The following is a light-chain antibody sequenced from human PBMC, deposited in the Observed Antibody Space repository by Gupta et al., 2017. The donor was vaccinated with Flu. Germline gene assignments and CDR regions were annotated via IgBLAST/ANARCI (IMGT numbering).Light chain of an antibody. V-gene: IGLV1-40*01. CDR3: QSFDSALNVRV. J-gene: IGLJ2*01. CDR2: NDN. Sequence: GTAPKLLIYNDNNRPSGVPDRISASMSGTSASLAITGLQAADEGDYYCQSFDSALNVRVFGGGTKVTVL.